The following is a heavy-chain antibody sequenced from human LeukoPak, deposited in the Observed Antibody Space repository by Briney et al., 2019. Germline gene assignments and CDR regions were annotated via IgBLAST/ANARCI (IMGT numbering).Heavy chain of an antibody. CDR1: GFTFSSYG. V-gene: IGHV3-33*01. J-gene: IGHJ4*02. D-gene: IGHD6-13*01. CDR2: IWYNGSNK. Sequence: TAGSLRLSCAASGFTFSSYGMHWVRQPPGKGLEWVAVIWYNGSNKYYADSVKGRFTTSRDNSKNTLYLQMNSLRAEDTAVYYCARRRAAGTSPERYFDYWGQGTLVTVSS. CDR3: ARRRAAGTSPERYFDY.